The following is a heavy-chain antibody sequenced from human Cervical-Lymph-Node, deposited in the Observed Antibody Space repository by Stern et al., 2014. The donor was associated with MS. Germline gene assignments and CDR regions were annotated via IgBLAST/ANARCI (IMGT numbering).Heavy chain of an antibody. CDR3: TRDPRGYCSGGSCYQGFFDS. D-gene: IGHD2-15*01. Sequence: QVQLVESGGGVVKPGRSLRLSCAASGFIFRNSGMHWVRQAPAKGKEWVAVVWQDGSNKYYADSVKGRFTISRDNSNNMVDLQMNSLRVEDMGIYYCTRDPRGYCSGGSCYQGFFDSWGRGTLVTVSS. V-gene: IGHV3-33*01. CDR1: GFIFRNSG. CDR2: VWQDGSNK. J-gene: IGHJ4*02.